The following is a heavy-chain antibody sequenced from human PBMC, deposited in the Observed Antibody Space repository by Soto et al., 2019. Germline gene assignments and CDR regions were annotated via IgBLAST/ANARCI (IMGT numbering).Heavy chain of an antibody. J-gene: IGHJ6*02. D-gene: IGHD3-9*01. CDR2: VSTSGAT. CDR3: ARADYEILTGAYAMGV. Sequence: TPSLDRTVPHDFISIYKWHWFSQPAGKGLEWIGRVSTSGATSYNPAHESRVTMSVDTSKKQFSLKLTSVTAADTAVYFCARADYEILTGAYAMGVWGQRTTVT. V-gene: IGHV4-4*07. CDR1: HDFISIYK.